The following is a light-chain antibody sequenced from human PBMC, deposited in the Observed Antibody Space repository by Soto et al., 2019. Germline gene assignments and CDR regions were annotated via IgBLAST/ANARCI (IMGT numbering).Light chain of an antibody. J-gene: IGLJ2*01. CDR2: EDN. CDR3: QSYESTIYVV. CDR1: SGSIASNY. V-gene: IGLV6-57*04. Sequence: NFMLTQPHSVSESPGKTVTISCTRSSGSIASNYVQWYQQRPGSAPTTVIYEDNQRPSGVPDRFSGSIDSSSNSAPLTISGLKPGDEADSNFQSYESTIYVVFGGGTNLPV.